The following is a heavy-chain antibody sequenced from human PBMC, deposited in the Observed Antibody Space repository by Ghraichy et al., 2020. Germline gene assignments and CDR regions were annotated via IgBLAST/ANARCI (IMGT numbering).Heavy chain of an antibody. J-gene: IGHJ4*02. CDR3: ARVGPYYYDSSGYYRPPYYFDY. Sequence: GSLRLSCAASGFTFSDYYMSWIRQAPGKGLEWVSYISSSSGHTNYADSVKGRFTISRDNAKNSLYLQMNSLRAEDTAVYYCARVGPYYYDSSGYYRPPYYFDYWGQGTLVTVSS. CDR2: ISSSSGHT. CDR1: GFTFSDYY. V-gene: IGHV3-11*06. D-gene: IGHD3-22*01.